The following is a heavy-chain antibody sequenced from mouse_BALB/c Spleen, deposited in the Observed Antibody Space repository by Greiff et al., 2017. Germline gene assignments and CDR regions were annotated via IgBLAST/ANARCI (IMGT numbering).Heavy chain of an antibody. CDR2: ISDGGSYT. D-gene: IGHD1-1*01. J-gene: IGHJ2*01. V-gene: IGHV5-4*02. CDR3: ARDYGSSYVFDY. CDR1: GFTFSDYY. Sequence: EVQLQESGGGLVQPGGSLKLSCAASGFTFSDYYMYWVRQTPEKRLEWVATISDGGSYTYYPDSVKGRFTISRDNAKNNLYLQMSSLKSEDTAMYYCARDYGSSYVFDYWGQGTTLTVSS.